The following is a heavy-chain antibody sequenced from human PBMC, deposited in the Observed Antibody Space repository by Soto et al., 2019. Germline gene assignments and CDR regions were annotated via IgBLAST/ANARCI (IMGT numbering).Heavy chain of an antibody. D-gene: IGHD2-2*01. CDR1: GYSFTSYW. CDR2: IYPGDSDT. J-gene: IGHJ5*02. Sequence: SLKISCTGVGYSFTSYWIGWVRQMPGKGLECMGIIYPGDSDTRYSPSFQGQVTISADKSITTAYLQWSSLKASDTAMYYCARGYCTTTICDPWFDPWGQGXLVTVS. V-gene: IGHV5-51*01. CDR3: ARGYCTTTICDPWFDP.